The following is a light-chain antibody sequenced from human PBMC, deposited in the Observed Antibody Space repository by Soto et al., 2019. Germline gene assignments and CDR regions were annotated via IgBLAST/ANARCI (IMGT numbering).Light chain of an antibody. CDR3: NSYTSSSKHV. CDR1: SSDVGGHTH. J-gene: IGLJ1*01. Sequence: QSALTQPASVSGSPGQSITISCTGSSSDVGGHTHVSGYQQHPGKAPKLLIYAVGNRPSGVSHRFSGSMSGNTASLTISGFQSADEADYYWNSYTSSSKHVFGTGTKLTFL. V-gene: IGLV2-14*01. CDR2: AVG.